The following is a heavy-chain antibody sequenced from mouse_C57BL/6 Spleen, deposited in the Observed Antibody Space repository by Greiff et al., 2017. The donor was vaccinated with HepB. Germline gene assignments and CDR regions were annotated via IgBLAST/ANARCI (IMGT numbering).Heavy chain of an antibody. CDR2: ISDGGSYT. CDR1: GFTFSSYA. V-gene: IGHV5-4*01. CDR3: ARDLTGTRFAY. Sequence: VQLKEAGGGLGKPGGSLKLSCAASGFTFSSYAMSWVRQTPEKRLGWVATISDGGSYTYYPDNVKGRFTISRDNAKNNLYLQMSHLKSEDTAMYYCARDLTGTRFAYWGQGTLVTVSA. D-gene: IGHD4-1*01. J-gene: IGHJ3*01.